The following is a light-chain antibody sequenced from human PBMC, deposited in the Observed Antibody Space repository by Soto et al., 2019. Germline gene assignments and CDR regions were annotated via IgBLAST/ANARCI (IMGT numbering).Light chain of an antibody. J-gene: IGKJ2*01. CDR3: QERSKWPLYT. CDR2: GAS. Sequence: EIVMTQSPTTLSVSPGERAILSCRASQSVGSKLIWYQHKPGQAPRLLIYGASARATGIPARFSGSGSGTEFTLTISSVQSEDSATYYCQERSKWPLYTFGQGTKLEIK. V-gene: IGKV3-15*01. CDR1: QSVGSK.